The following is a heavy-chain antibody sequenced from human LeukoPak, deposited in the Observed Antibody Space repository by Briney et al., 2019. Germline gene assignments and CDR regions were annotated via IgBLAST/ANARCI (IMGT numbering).Heavy chain of an antibody. CDR1: GYTFTSYG. V-gene: IGHV1-18*01. CDR3: ARVETMYDFWSGYYPSKLYYFDY. D-gene: IGHD3-3*01. J-gene: IGHJ4*02. CDR2: ISAYNGNT. Sequence: ASVKVSCKASGYTFTSYGISWVRQAPGQGLGWMGWISAYNGNTNYAQKLQGRVTMTTDTSTSTAYMELRSLRSDDTAVYYCARVETMYDFWSGYYPSKLYYFDYWGQGTLVTVSS.